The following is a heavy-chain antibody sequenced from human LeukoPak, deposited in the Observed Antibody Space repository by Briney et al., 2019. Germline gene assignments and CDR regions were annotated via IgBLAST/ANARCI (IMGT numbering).Heavy chain of an antibody. D-gene: IGHD6-19*01. CDR1: RYTFTSYG. CDR3: AMASSSGQNWFDP. Sequence: ASVKVSCKASRYTFTSYGISCGRQAPGQGLEWMGWISAYNGNTNYAQKLQDRVTMTTDTSTSTAYMELGSLGSDDTGVYYCAMASSSGQNWFDPWGQGTLVTVSS. CDR2: ISAYNGNT. V-gene: IGHV1-18*01. J-gene: IGHJ5*02.